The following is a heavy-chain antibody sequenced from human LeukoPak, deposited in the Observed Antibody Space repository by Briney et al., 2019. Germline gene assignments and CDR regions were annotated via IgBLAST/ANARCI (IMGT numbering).Heavy chain of an antibody. CDR1: GGSFSGYY. Sequence: PSETLSLTCAVYGGSFSGYYWSWVRQAPGKGLEWMGEINHSGSTNYNASLKRRVTISVETTKKKISQELSYMTASDTAIFSCARQGGWGGAASLIEFWGQGTLVTVSS. J-gene: IGHJ4*02. V-gene: IGHV4-34*01. CDR3: ARQGGWGGAASLIEF. CDR2: INHSGST. D-gene: IGHD1-26*01.